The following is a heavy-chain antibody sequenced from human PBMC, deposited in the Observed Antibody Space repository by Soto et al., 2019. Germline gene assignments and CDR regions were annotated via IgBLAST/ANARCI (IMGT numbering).Heavy chain of an antibody. CDR1: GGSISSYY. CDR3: ARDYYGSGSPPLGY. V-gene: IGHV4-59*01. Sequence: QVQLQVSGPGLVKPSETLSLTCTVSGGSISSYYWSWIRQPPGKGLEWIGYIYYSGSTNYNPSLKSRVTISVDTSKNQFSLKLSSVTAADTAVYYCARDYYGSGSPPLGYWGQGTLVTVSS. D-gene: IGHD3-10*01. J-gene: IGHJ4*02. CDR2: IYYSGST.